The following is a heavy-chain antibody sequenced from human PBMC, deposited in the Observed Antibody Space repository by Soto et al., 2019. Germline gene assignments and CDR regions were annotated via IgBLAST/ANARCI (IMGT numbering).Heavy chain of an antibody. J-gene: IGHJ3*02. CDR2: ISSSSSTI. Sequence: GWSLRLSCAACGFTFSSYSMNWARQAPGKGLEWVSYISSSSSTIYYADSVKGRFTISRDNAKNSLYLQMNSLRAEDTAVYYCARRGRSGYSSGWYDAFDIWGQGTMVTVSS. V-gene: IGHV3-48*01. CDR3: ARRGRSGYSSGWYDAFDI. D-gene: IGHD6-19*01. CDR1: GFTFSSYS.